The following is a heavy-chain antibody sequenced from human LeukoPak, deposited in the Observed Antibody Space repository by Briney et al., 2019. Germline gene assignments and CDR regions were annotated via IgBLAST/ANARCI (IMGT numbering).Heavy chain of an antibody. Sequence: GGSLRLSCAASGFTFSSYAMHWVRQAPGKGLEWVAVISYDGSNKYYADSVKGRFTISRDNSKNTLYLQMNGLRAEDTAVYYCAKDRLGAFDYWGQGTLVTVSS. D-gene: IGHD7-27*01. J-gene: IGHJ4*02. CDR1: GFTFSSYA. V-gene: IGHV3-30-3*01. CDR2: ISYDGSNK. CDR3: AKDRLGAFDY.